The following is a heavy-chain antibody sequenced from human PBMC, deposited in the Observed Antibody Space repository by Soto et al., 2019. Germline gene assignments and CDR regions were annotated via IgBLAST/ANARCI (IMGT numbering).Heavy chain of an antibody. CDR3: ARGVPKPYYDFWSGYSTIDY. CDR2: IYHSGST. Sequence: ETLSLTCAVSGGSISSSNWWSWVRQPPGKGLEWIGEIYHSGSTNYNPSLKSRVTISVDKSKNQFSLKLSSVTAADTAVCYCARGVPKPYYDFWSGYSTIDYWGQGTLVTVSS. V-gene: IGHV4-4*02. J-gene: IGHJ4*02. CDR1: GGSISSSNW. D-gene: IGHD3-3*01.